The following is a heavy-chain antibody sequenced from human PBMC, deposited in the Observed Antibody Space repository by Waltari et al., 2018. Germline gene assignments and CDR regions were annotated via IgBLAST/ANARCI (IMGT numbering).Heavy chain of an antibody. V-gene: IGHV4-34*09. Sequence: QVQLQESGPGLVKPSQTLSLTCAVYGGSFSGYYWSWIRQPPGKGLEWIGEINHSGSTNYNPSLKSRVTISVDTSKNQFSLKLSSVTAADTAVYYCARGGVGLWVWGQGTLVTVSS. CDR3: ARGGVGLWV. CDR1: GGSFSGYY. J-gene: IGHJ4*02. D-gene: IGHD5-18*01. CDR2: INHSGST.